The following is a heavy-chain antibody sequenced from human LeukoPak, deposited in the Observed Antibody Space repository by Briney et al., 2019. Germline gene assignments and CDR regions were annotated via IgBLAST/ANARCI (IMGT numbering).Heavy chain of an antibody. J-gene: IGHJ4*02. CDR3: ARGGLQAGGAARSAY. CDR2: ISSSGTT. D-gene: IGHD2-21*01. CDR1: RFTFSDYY. V-gene: IGHV3-11*01. Sequence: GGSLRLSCAASRFTFSDYYMSWIRQAPGKGLEGVSYISSSGTTYYSDSVKGRFTISRDHAQNSFYMQMNSLRAEDTAVYYCARGGLQAGGAARSAYWGERTLVTVSS.